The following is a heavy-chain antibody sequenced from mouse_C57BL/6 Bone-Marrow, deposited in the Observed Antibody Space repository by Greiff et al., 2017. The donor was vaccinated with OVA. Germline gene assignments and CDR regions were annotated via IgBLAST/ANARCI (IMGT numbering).Heavy chain of an antibody. CDR2: ITPNNGGT. CDR1: GYTFTDYY. V-gene: IGHV1-26*01. CDR3: ARNPRDFDY. Sequence: EVQLQQSGPELVKPGASVKISCKASGYTFTDYYMNWVKQSHGQSLEWIGDITPNNGGTSYNQKFKGKATLTVDKSPSTAYMELLSLTDEDSAVYYCARNPRDFDYWGQGTTLTVSS. J-gene: IGHJ2*01. D-gene: IGHD3-3*01.